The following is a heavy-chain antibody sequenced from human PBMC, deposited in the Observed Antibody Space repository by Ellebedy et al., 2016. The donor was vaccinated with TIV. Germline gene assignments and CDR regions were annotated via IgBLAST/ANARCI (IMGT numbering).Heavy chain of an antibody. CDR3: VKAWGD. CDR1: GFTFSSYA. J-gene: IGHJ4*02. V-gene: IGHV3-64D*06. D-gene: IGHD3-16*01. CDR2: IVSNGDST. Sequence: PGGSLRLSCSASGFTFSSYAMHRVRQAPGKGLEYISAIVSNGDSTYYANSVKGRFIISRDNSKNTLDLQMSSLRLEATAVYYCVKAWGDWGQGTLVTVSS.